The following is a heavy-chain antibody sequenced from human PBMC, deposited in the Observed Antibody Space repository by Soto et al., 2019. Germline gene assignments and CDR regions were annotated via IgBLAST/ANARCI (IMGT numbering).Heavy chain of an antibody. CDR1: GYTFTSYG. CDR2: ISVDDGDT. V-gene: IGHV1-18*04. CDR3: ARDQVAKWAPGSAMVNYYYGMDA. D-gene: IGHD5-18*01. J-gene: IGHJ6*02. Sequence: ASVKVSCKASGYTFTSYGISWVRQAPGQGLEWMGWISVDDGDTNYAQNFQGRVTMSTDTSTSTAYMEMRSLRSDDTAVYYCARDQVAKWAPGSAMVNYYYGMDAWGQGTTGTGSS.